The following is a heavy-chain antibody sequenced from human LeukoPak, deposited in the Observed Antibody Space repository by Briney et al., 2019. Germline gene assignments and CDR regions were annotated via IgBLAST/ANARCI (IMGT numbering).Heavy chain of an antibody. D-gene: IGHD3-10*01. CDR3: AREGYYGSGSPPSLYFDY. J-gene: IGHJ4*02. CDR1: GFTFRNYV. V-gene: IGHV3-30-3*01. CDR2: TSSDLNVK. Sequence: GGSLRLSCAASGFTFRNYVIHWVRQAPGKGLEWVAVTSSDLNVKLYADSVKGRFTISRDNSRSTLYLQMNSLRPEDTAIYYCAREGYYGSGSPPSLYFDYWGQGILVTVSS.